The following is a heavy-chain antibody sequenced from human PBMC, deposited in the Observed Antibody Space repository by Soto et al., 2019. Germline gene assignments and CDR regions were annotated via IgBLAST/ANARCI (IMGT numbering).Heavy chain of an antibody. CDR2: IFYSGGT. D-gene: IGHD3-22*01. J-gene: IGHJ6*02. V-gene: IGHV4-31*11. CDR3: ARDLDGYPPGYYGMYV. CDR1: GDSISSGGHY. Sequence: QVQLQESGPGLVKPSQTLSLTCAVSGDSISSGGHYWSWIRQHPRKGLEWIGYIFYSGGTYYNPSLKSPVPISLDTSKNQFYLKLTSVTSADTAVYYCARDLDGYPPGYYGMYVWGQGTTVIV.